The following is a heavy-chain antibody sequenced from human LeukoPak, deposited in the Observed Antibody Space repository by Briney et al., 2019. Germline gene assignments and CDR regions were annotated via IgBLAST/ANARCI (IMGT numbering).Heavy chain of an antibody. D-gene: IGHD2-2*02. CDR3: ARLEKVYCSSTSCYKAGYYYYMDV. CDR2: INHSGST. Sequence: PSETLSLTCTVSGGSISSSGYYWSWIRQPPGKGLEWIGEINHSGSTNYNPSLKSRVTISVDTSKNQFSLKLSSVTAADTAVYYCARLEKVYCSSTSCYKAGYYYYMDVWGKGTTVTISS. V-gene: IGHV4-39*07. J-gene: IGHJ6*03. CDR1: GGSISSSGYY.